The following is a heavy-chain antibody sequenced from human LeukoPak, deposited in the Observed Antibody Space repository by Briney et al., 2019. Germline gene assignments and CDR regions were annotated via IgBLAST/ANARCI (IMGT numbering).Heavy chain of an antibody. V-gene: IGHV1-24*01. CDR1: GYTLTELS. CDR2: FDPEDGET. Sequence: ASVKVSCKVSGYTLTELSMHWVRQAPGKGLEWMGGFDPEDGETIYAQKFQGRVTMTEDTSTDTAYMELSGLRSEDTAVYYCATVNRDSSSSWCYFDYWGQGTLVTVSS. CDR3: ATVNRDSSSSWCYFDY. J-gene: IGHJ4*02. D-gene: IGHD6-6*01.